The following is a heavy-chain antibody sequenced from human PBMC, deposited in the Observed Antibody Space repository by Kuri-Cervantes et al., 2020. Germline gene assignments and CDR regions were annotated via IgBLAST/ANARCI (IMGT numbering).Heavy chain of an antibody. Sequence: GGSLRLSCAASGFTFSSYWMHWVRQAPGKGLVWVSRINSDGSSTSYADSVKGRFTISRDNAKNSLYLQMNSLRAEDTAVYYCARDVRLGGIMDVWGKGTTVTVSS. CDR1: GFTFSSYW. J-gene: IGHJ6*03. V-gene: IGHV3-74*01. D-gene: IGHD6-6*01. CDR2: INSDGSST. CDR3: ARDVRLGGIMDV.